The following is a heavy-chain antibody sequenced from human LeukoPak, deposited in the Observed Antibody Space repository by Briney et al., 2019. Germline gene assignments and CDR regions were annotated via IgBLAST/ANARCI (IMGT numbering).Heavy chain of an antibody. CDR2: IYYSGST. D-gene: IGHD4/OR15-4a*01. Sequence: SDTLSLTSTVSGGSISSMNYYWGWIRQSPGKGLEWIGSIYYSGSTYYKSSLKSRVTISADTSRNQFSLRLTSVTATDTAVYYCARQPPFFGDYGGYWGQGTLVTVSS. V-gene: IGHV4-39*01. CDR1: GGSISSMNYY. J-gene: IGHJ4*02. CDR3: ARQPPFFGDYGGY.